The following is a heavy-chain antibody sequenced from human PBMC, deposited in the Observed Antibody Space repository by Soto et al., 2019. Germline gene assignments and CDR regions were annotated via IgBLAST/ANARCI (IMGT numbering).Heavy chain of an antibody. V-gene: IGHV3-30*18. D-gene: IGHD2-2*01. J-gene: IGHJ5*02. CDR2: ISYGGSNK. CDR1: GFTFSSYG. Sequence: QVQLVESGGGVVQPGRSLRLSCAASGFTFSSYGMHWVRQAPGKGLEWVAVISYGGSNKYYADSVKGRFTISRDNSKKTLXXQMNNLRAEDTAVYYCAKDNCISTSCYRLYNWFDPWGQGTLVTVSS. CDR3: AKDNCISTSCYRLYNWFDP.